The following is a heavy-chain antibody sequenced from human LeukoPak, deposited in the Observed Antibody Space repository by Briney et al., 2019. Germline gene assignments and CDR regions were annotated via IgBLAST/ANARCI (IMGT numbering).Heavy chain of an antibody. D-gene: IGHD1-26*01. J-gene: IGHJ4*02. CDR3: ARGYFGPDY. CDR1: GFTFSNHW. CDR2: IDNDGSST. Sequence: GGSQRLSCAASGFTFSNHWMHWVRQDPGKGLVWVSRIDNDGSSTVYADSVKGRFTISRDNAKGTLYLQMNSLRAEDTGVYYCARGYFGPDYWGQGTLVIVSS. V-gene: IGHV3-74*01.